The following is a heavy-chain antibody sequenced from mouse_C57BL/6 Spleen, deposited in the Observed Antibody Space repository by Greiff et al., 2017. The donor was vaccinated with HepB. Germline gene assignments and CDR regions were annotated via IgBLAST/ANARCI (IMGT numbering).Heavy chain of an antibody. D-gene: IGHD2-4*01. CDR1: GYAFSSSW. J-gene: IGHJ3*01. CDR2: IYPGDGDT. CDR3: ASYDYEAWFAY. V-gene: IGHV1-82*01. Sequence: LVESGPELVKPGASVTISCKASGYAFSSSWMNWVKPRPGKGLEWIGRIYPGDGDTNYNGKFKGKATLTADKSSSTAYMQLSSLTSEDSAVYFCASYDYEAWFAYWGQGTLVTVSA.